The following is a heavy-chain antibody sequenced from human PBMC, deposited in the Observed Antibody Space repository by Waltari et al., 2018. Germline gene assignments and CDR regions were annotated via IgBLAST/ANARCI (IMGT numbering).Heavy chain of an antibody. CDR1: GFTFTSYA. V-gene: IGHV3-64*01. D-gene: IGHD3-3*01. CDR2: ISSNGGST. Sequence: EMQLVESGGGFVQPGGSLILSCAASGFTFTSYAMHWVLQPPVKGLEYVSAISSNGGSTYYANSVKGRFTISRDNSKNTLYLQMGSLRSEDMAVYYCARSFTDYDFWSGYCLDYWGQGTLVTVSS. CDR3: ARSFTDYDFWSGYCLDY. J-gene: IGHJ4*02.